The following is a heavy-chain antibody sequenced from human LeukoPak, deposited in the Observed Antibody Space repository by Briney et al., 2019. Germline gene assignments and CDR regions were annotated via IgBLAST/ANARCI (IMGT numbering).Heavy chain of an antibody. D-gene: IGHD6-6*01. CDR3: ARASEYSSSYYFDY. V-gene: IGHV4-30-2*01. CDR1: GGSISSGGYS. Sequence: SQTLSPTCAVSGGSISSGGYSWSWIRQPPGKGLEWIGYIYHSGSTYYNPSLKSRVTISVDRSKNQFSLKLSSVTAADTAVYYCARASEYSSSYYFDYWGQGTLVTVSS. CDR2: IYHSGST. J-gene: IGHJ4*02.